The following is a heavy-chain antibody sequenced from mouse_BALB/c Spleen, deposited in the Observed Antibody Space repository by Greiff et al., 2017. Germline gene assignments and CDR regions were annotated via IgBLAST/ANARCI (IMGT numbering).Heavy chain of an antibody. D-gene: IGHD6-2*01. Sequence: VHLVESGPGLVAPSQSLSITCTVSGFSLTSYGVHWVRQPPGKGLEWLGVIWAGGSTNYNSALMSRLSISKDNSKSQVFLKMNSLQTDDTAMYYCARDQSRFAYWGQGTLVTVSA. CDR3: ARDQSRFAY. V-gene: IGHV2-9*02. CDR1: GFSLTSYG. J-gene: IGHJ3*01. CDR2: IWAGGST.